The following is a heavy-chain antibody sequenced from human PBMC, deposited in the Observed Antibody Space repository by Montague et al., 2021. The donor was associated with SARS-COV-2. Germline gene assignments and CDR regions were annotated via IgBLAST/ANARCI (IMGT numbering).Heavy chain of an antibody. Sequence: SLRLSCAASGFTFSDHSMSWVRQAPGKGLQWVSHISTSGEIKYYADSVKGRFSISRDNAEKAVSLQMNSLRDDDTAIYYCARDALAASGSFDYWGPGILVTVSS. CDR2: ISTSGEIK. D-gene: IGHD6-13*01. V-gene: IGHV3-48*02. CDR1: GFTFSDHS. J-gene: IGHJ4*02. CDR3: ARDALAASGSFDY.